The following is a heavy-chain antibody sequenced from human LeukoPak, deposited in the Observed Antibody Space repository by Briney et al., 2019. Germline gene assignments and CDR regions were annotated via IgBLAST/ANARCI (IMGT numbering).Heavy chain of an antibody. D-gene: IGHD3-3*01. Sequence: GASVKVSCKASGYTFTGYYMHWVRQAPGQGLEWMGGIIPIFGTANYAQKFQGRVTITADESTSTAYMELSSLRSEDTAVYYCARGMDDFWSGYSNYYYYMDVWGKGTTVTVSS. V-gene: IGHV1-69*13. CDR3: ARGMDDFWSGYSNYYYYMDV. CDR2: IIPIFGTA. J-gene: IGHJ6*03. CDR1: GYTFTGYY.